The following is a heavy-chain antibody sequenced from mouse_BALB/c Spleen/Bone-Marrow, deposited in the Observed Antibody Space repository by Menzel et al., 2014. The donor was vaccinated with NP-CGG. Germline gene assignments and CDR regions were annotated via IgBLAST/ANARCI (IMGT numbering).Heavy chain of an antibody. J-gene: IGHJ4*01. V-gene: IGHV4-1*02. CDR2: IKPDSRTI. CDR3: ARLGYYGAMAY. CDR1: RFDFSRYW. D-gene: IGHD1-1*01. Sequence: EVQLQQSGGGLVQPGGSLKLSCAASRFDFSRYWMTWVRQAPGKGLEWIGEIKPDSRTINYSPSLKEKFIISRDNAKSTLYLQMSKVRSEDTALYYCARLGYYGAMAYWGQGTSVTVSS.